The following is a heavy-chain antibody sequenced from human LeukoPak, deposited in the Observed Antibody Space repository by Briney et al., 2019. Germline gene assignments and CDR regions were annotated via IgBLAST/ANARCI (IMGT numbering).Heavy chain of an antibody. Sequence: SETLSLTCAVSGYSISSGYYWGWIRQPPGKGLERIGSIYHSGSTYYNPSLKSRVTISVDTSKNQFSLKLSSVTAADTAVYYCARSKAAAGFDYWGQGTLVTVSS. CDR3: ARSKAAAGFDY. CDR2: IYHSGST. D-gene: IGHD6-13*01. J-gene: IGHJ4*02. V-gene: IGHV4-38-2*01. CDR1: GYSISSGYY.